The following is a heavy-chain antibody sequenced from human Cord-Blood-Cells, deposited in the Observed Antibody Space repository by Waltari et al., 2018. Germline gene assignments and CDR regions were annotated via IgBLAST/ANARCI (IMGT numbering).Heavy chain of an antibody. CDR1: GGSFSGYY. Sequence: QVQLQQWGAGLLKPSETLSLTCAVYGGSFSGYYWSWIRQPPGKGLEWIGEINHSGSNNYNPSLKSRVTISVDTSKNQFSLKLSSVTAADTAVYYCARGRGIVATITPFDIWGQGTMVTVSS. D-gene: IGHD5-12*01. CDR3: ARGRGIVATITPFDI. J-gene: IGHJ3*02. V-gene: IGHV4-34*01. CDR2: INHSGSN.